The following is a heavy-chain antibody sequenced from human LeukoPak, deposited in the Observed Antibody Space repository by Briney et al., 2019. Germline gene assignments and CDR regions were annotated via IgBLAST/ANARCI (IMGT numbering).Heavy chain of an antibody. V-gene: IGHV3-30*02. J-gene: IGHJ3*02. CDR2: IRYDGSNK. CDR1: GFTFSSYG. CDR3: AKDLQAYYYGSGSYYHPDDAFDI. Sequence: PGGSLRLSCAASGFTFSSYGMHWVRQAPGKGLEWVAFIRYDGSNKYYADSVKGRFTISRDNSKNTLYLQMNSLRAEDTAVYYCAKDLQAYYYGSGSYYHPDDAFDIWGQGTMVTVSS. D-gene: IGHD3-10*01.